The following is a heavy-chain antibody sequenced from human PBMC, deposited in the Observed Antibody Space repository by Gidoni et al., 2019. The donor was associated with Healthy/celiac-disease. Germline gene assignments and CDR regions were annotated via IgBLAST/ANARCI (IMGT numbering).Heavy chain of an antibody. CDR3: ARIIVVVPAAQMGDGNYFDY. J-gene: IGHJ4*02. Sequence: QVQLQQWGAGLLKPSETLSLTCAVYGGSFSGYYWSWIRQPPGKGLEWIGEINHSGSTNYNPSLKSRVTISVDTSKNQFSLKLSSVTAADTAVYYCARIIVVVPAAQMGDGNYFDYWGQGTLVTVSS. CDR1: GGSFSGYY. V-gene: IGHV4-34*01. CDR2: INHSGST. D-gene: IGHD2-2*01.